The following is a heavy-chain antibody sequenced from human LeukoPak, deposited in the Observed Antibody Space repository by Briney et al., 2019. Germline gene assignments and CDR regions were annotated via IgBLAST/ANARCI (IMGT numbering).Heavy chain of an antibody. CDR3: ARVNSGYYYDY. CDR2: ISHEGSAK. D-gene: IGHD3-22*01. Sequence: GGSLRLSCAASGFSFGSYGIHWVRQAPGKGLEWVAVISHEGSAKYHADSVKGRFTVSRDNSKNMVYLQMNSLRAEDTAVYYCARVNSGYYYDYWGQGTLVTVSS. V-gene: IGHV3-30*03. CDR1: GFSFGSYG. J-gene: IGHJ4*02.